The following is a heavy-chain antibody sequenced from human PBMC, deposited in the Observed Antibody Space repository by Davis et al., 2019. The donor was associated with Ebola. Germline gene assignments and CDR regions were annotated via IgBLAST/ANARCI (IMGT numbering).Heavy chain of an antibody. CDR3: ARTGRGGDYGDRYYGMDV. D-gene: IGHD4-17*01. CDR1: GYSFTSYW. V-gene: IGHV5-51*01. CDR2: IYPGDSDT. J-gene: IGHJ6*02. Sequence: GGSLRLSCKGSGYSFTSYWIGWVRQMPGKGLEWMGIIYPGDSDTRYSPSFQGQVTIPADKSISTAYLQWSSLKASDTAMYYCARTGRGGDYGDRYYGMDVWGQGTTVTVSS.